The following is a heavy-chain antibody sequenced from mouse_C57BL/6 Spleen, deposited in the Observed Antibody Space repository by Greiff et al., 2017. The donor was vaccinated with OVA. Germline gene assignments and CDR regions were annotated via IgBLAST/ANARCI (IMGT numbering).Heavy chain of an antibody. CDR1: GYAFSSSW. J-gene: IGHJ1*03. CDR3: AREDYYGSSYDWYFDV. Sequence: VKLKQSGPELVKPGASVKISCKASGYAFSSSWMNWVKQRPGKGLEWIGRIYPGDGDTNYNGKFKGKATLTADKSSSTAYMQLSSLTSEDSAVYFCAREDYYGSSYDWYFDVWGTGTTVTVSS. V-gene: IGHV1-82*01. CDR2: IYPGDGDT. D-gene: IGHD1-1*01.